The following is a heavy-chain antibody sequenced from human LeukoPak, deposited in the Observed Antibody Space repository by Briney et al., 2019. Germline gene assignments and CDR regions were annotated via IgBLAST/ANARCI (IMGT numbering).Heavy chain of an antibody. CDR3: ARDRGPQPYYFDY. CDR1: GFHFSSYW. V-gene: IGHV3-74*01. D-gene: IGHD3-10*01. J-gene: IGHJ4*02. CDR2: INSDGSST. Sequence: PWGSLLPSFSASGFHFSSYWIPWGRQASGKGLVGVLRINSDGSSTSYADSVKGRFTISRDNAKNTLYLQMNSLRAEDTAVYYCARDRGPQPYYFDYWGQGTLVTVSS.